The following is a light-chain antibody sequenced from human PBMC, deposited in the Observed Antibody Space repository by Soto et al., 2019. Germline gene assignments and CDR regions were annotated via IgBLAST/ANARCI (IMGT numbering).Light chain of an antibody. CDR1: QSVDSNY. J-gene: IGKJ2*01. CDR2: AAS. Sequence: EIVLTQSPGTLSLSPGERATLSCRASQSVDSNYLAWYHQKPGQPPRLLIYAASSRASDIPDRFSGTGSGTGFTLTINMLEPGDFAVYYCQYYDQSSYTFGQGTKLEI. CDR3: QYYDQSSYT. V-gene: IGKV3-20*01.